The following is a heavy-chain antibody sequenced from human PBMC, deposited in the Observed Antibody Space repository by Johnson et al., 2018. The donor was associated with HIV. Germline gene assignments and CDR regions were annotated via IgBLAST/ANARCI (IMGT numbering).Heavy chain of an antibody. J-gene: IGHJ3*02. CDR1: GFTFDDYG. CDR3: ARAAAPYYYGSGSYYFDTFDI. Sequence: VQLVESGGGLVQPGGSLRLSCAASGFTFDDYGMSWVRQVPGKGLEWVSGINWNGGSTGYADSVKGRFTISRDNAKNSLYLQMNSLRAEDTALYYCARAAAPYYYGSGSYYFDTFDIWGQGTMVTVSS. CDR2: INWNGGST. D-gene: IGHD3-10*01. V-gene: IGHV3-20*04.